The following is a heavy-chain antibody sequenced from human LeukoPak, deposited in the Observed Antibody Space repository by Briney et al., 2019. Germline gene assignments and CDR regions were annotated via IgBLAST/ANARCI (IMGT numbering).Heavy chain of an antibody. CDR3: ASHIVTTTAVDY. V-gene: IGHV4-59*08. D-gene: IGHD4-11*01. J-gene: IGHJ4*02. CDR1: GDPITNYY. CDR2: ISYSGRT. Sequence: NPSETLSLTCTVSGDPITNYYWSWIRQPPGKGLEWIGYISYSGRTNYNPSLKSRVTISLDTSKNQFSLNLGSVTAADTAVYYCASHIVTTTAVDYWGQGTLVTVSS.